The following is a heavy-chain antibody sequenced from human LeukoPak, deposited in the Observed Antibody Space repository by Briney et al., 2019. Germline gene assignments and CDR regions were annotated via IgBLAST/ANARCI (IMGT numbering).Heavy chain of an antibody. J-gene: IGHJ3*02. CDR2: IYYSGST. D-gene: IGHD3-10*01. CDR1: GGSISSSSYY. Sequence: SETLSLTCTVSGGSISSSSYYWGWIRQPPGKGLEWIGSIYYSGSTYYNPSLKSRVTISVDTSKNQFSLKLSSVTAADTAVYYCARVELAAFDIWGQGTMVTVSS. V-gene: IGHV4-39*01. CDR3: ARVELAAFDI.